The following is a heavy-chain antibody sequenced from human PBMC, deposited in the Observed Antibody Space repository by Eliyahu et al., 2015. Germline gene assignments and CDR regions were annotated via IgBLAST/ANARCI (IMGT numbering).Heavy chain of an antibody. CDR3: ASGTTIAVAGLGAYYFDY. J-gene: IGHJ4*02. CDR1: GFTXSXXA. Sequence: EVQLLESGGGLVQPGGSLRLSCAAXGFTXSXXAXSWVRQAPGKGLEWVSAISGSGGSTYYADSVKGRFTIXRDNSKNTLYLQMNSLRAEDTAVYYCASGTTIAVAGLGAYYFDYWGQGTLVTVSS. V-gene: IGHV3-23*01. CDR2: ISGSGGST. D-gene: IGHD6-19*01.